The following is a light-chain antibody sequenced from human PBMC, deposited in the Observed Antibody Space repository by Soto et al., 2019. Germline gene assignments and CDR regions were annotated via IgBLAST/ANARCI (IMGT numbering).Light chain of an antibody. CDR3: QQYSSYWT. Sequence: DIQMTQSPSSLSASVGDRVTITCRASQNINNWLAWYQQKPGKAPKFLIYDASFLESGVPSRFSRSGSGTEFTLPIISLKPGEFATDYCQQYSSYWTVGTGTKGEIK. CDR1: QNINNW. CDR2: DAS. V-gene: IGKV1-5*01. J-gene: IGKJ4*02.